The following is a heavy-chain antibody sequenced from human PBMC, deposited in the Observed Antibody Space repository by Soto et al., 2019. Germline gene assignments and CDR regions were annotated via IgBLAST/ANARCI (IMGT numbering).Heavy chain of an antibody. Sequence: EVQLVESGGVLVQPGGSLRVSCAASGFTFSSYSMNWVRQAPGKGLEWVSYISSSSSTIYYADSVKGRFTISRDNAENSLYLQMNSLRAEDTAVYFCASRGLDFDGFDIWGQGTRVTVSS. CDR1: GFTFSSYS. CDR2: ISSSSSTI. V-gene: IGHV3-48*01. D-gene: IGHD3-16*01. J-gene: IGHJ3*02. CDR3: ASRGLDFDGFDI.